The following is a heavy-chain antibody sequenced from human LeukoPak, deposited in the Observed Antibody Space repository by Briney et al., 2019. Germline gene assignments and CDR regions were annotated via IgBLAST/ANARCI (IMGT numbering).Heavy chain of an antibody. D-gene: IGHD6-13*01. CDR2: IKEAGSEK. CDR3: ARGGGMRSWYDFDY. Sequence: PGGSLRLSCAASGFSVSSSYMNWVRQAPGKGLEFMANIKEAGSEKYYVDSVKGRFTISRDNDKNSVHLQMNNLRAEDTAVYYCARGGGMRSWYDFDYWGQGILVTVSS. J-gene: IGHJ4*02. CDR1: GFSVSSSY. V-gene: IGHV3-7*04.